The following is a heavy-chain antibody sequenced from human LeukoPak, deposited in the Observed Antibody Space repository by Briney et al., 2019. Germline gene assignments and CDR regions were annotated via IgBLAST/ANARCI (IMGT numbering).Heavy chain of an antibody. CDR1: GGSISSYY. Sequence: SETLSLTCTVSGGSISSYYWSWIRQPPGKGLEWIGYIYYSGSTNYNPSLKSRVTISVDTSKNQFSLKLSSVAAADTAVYYCARGSAVRGVIVLDYWGQGTLVTVSS. V-gene: IGHV4-59*01. J-gene: IGHJ4*02. CDR3: ARGSAVRGVIVLDY. CDR2: IYYSGST. D-gene: IGHD3-10*01.